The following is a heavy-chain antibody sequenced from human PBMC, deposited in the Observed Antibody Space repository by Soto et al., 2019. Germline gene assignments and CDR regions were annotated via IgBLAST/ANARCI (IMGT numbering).Heavy chain of an antibody. CDR2: IFHTGTA. CDR3: ARDQAGVEAGLPFDI. CDR1: GDSIKTSHW. V-gene: IGHV4-4*02. D-gene: IGHD3-3*01. J-gene: IGHJ4*02. Sequence: QVQLQESGPGLVRPSGTLSLTCIVSGDSIKTSHWWSWVRQSPGRGLEWIGDIFHTGTANYNPSLRNRVAISLDTSKNQYSLNLKSVTAAHTAVYFSARDQAGVEAGLPFDIWGQGTLVTVSS.